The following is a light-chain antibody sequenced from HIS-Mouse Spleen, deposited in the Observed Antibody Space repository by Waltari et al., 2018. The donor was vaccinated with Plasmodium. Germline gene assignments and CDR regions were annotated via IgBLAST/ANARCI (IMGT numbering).Light chain of an antibody. CDR1: SRHFVGCL. V-gene: IGLV2-14*01. CDR3: SSYTSSSTLV. Sequence: SALTRPPPWPGSPGHSLPIPSPEASRHFVGCLSWYQQHPGKAPKLMIYEVSNRPSGVSNRFSGSKSGNTASLTISGLQAEDEADYYCSSYTSSSTLVFGTGTKVTVL. J-gene: IGLJ1*01. CDR2: EVS.